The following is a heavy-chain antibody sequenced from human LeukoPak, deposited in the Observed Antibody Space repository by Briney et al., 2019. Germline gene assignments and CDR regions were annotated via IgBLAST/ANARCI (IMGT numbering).Heavy chain of an antibody. D-gene: IGHD3-22*01. J-gene: IGHJ4*02. CDR2: FDPEDGET. V-gene: IGHV1-24*01. CDR3: ATRRHYYDSSGYPDY. Sequence: ASVKVSCKVSGYTLTELSMHWVRQAPGKGLEWMGGFDPEDGETIYAQKFQGRVTMTEDTSTDTAYMELSSLRSEDTAVYYCATRRHYYDSSGYPDYWGQGTLVTVSS. CDR1: GYTLTELS.